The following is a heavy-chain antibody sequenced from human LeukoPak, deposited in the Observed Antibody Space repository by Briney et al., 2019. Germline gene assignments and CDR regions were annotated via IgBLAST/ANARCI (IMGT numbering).Heavy chain of an antibody. CDR3: ARVRLFRAPDPYYYYYYGMDV. D-gene: IGHD2-21*01. J-gene: IGHJ6*04. Sequence: SETLSLTCSVSGASISGGTYYWGWIRQPPGKGLEWIGSIYYTGSTNYNPSLKSRVTISVDTSKNQFSLKLSSVTAADTAVYYCARVRLFRAPDPYYYYYYGMDVWGKGTTVTVSS. CDR1: GASISGGTYY. V-gene: IGHV4-39*07. CDR2: IYYTGST.